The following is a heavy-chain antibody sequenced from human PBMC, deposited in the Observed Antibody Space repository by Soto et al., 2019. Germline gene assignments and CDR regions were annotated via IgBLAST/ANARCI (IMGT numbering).Heavy chain of an antibody. CDR1: GGSFSGYY. Sequence: SETLSLTCAVYGGSFSGYYWSWIRQPPGKGLEWIGEINHSGSTNYNPSLKSRVTISVDTSKNQFSLKLSSVTAADTAVYYCARIGRYSSSWYRPYYFDYWGKGTLVTVSS. D-gene: IGHD6-13*01. J-gene: IGHJ4*02. CDR3: ARIGRYSSSWYRPYYFDY. CDR2: INHSGST. V-gene: IGHV4-34*01.